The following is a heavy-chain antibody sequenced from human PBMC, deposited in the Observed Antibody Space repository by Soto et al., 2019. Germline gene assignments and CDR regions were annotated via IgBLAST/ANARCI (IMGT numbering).Heavy chain of an antibody. CDR2: ISSSSSYI. Sequence: KAGGSLRLSCAASGFTFSSYSMNWVRQAPGKGLEWVSSISSSSSYIYYADSVKGRFTISRDNAKNSLYLQMNSLRAEDTAVYYCARESNASDFWSGYYTGLSPPYYFDYWGQGTLVTVSS. V-gene: IGHV3-21*01. D-gene: IGHD3-3*01. CDR3: ARESNASDFWSGYYTGLSPPYYFDY. J-gene: IGHJ4*02. CDR1: GFTFSSYS.